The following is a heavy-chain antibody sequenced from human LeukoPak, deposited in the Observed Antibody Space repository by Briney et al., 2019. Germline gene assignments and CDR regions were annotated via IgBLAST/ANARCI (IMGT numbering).Heavy chain of an antibody. V-gene: IGHV3-30*02. D-gene: IGHD2-15*01. J-gene: IGHJ4*02. CDR3: AKGRGYCTGGSCYSDY. CDR2: IRYDGSNK. CDR1: GFTFSSYG. Sequence: GGSLRLSCAASGFTFSSYGMHWVRQAPGKGLEWVAFIRYDGSNKYYADSVKGRFTISRDNSKNTLYLQMNSLRAEDTAVYYCAKGRGYCTGGSCYSDYWGQGTLVTVSS.